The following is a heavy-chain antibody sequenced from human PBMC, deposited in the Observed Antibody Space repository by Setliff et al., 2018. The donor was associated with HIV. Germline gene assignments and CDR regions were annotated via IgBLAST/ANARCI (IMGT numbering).Heavy chain of an antibody. V-gene: IGHV7-4-1*02. J-gene: IGHJ6*03. CDR1: GYTFTTYS. Sequence: ASVKVSCKASGYTFTTYSINWVRQAPGQGLEWMGWINTNTGNPTYAQAFTGRFVFSLDTSVSTAYLQISSLKAEDTAVYYCAREGVPAAINYYYYYMDVWGKGTTVTVSS. D-gene: IGHD2-2*01. CDR2: INTNTGNP. CDR3: AREGVPAAINYYYYYMDV.